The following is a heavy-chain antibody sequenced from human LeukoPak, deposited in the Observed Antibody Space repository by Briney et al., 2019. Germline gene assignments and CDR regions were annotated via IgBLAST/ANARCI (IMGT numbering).Heavy chain of an antibody. CDR2: INPSGGST. Sequence: ASVKVSCKPSGYTFTSYYMHWVRQAPAQGLEWMGIINPSGGSTSYAQKFQGRVTMTRDTSTSTVYMELSSLRSEDTAVYYCARECGSGSSCRSFDYWGQGTLVTVSS. J-gene: IGHJ4*02. CDR1: GYTFTSYY. V-gene: IGHV1-46*01. CDR3: ARECGSGSSCRSFDY. D-gene: IGHD3-10*01.